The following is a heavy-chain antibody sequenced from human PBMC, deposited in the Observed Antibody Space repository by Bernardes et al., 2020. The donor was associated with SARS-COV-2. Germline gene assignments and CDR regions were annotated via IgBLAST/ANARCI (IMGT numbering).Heavy chain of an antibody. Sequence: SAKVSCKASGFTFTSSAMQWVRQARGQRLEWIGWIVVGSGNTNYAQKLQERVTLTRDMSTSTAYMELSSLRSEDTAVYYCAADRYYYDSSGYYPSRIFDYWGQGTLVTVSS. CDR3: AADRYYYDSSGYYPSRIFDY. J-gene: IGHJ4*02. D-gene: IGHD3-22*01. V-gene: IGHV1-58*02. CDR1: GFTFTSSA. CDR2: IVVGSGNT.